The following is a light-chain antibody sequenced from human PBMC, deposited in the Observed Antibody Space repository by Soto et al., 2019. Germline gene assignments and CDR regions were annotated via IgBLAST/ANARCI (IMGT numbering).Light chain of an antibody. CDR3: QHRANWPMYT. CDR1: QSISTY. V-gene: IGKV3-11*01. Sequence: EIVLTQSPATLSLSPGERATLSCRAGQSISTYLAWYQQKPGQPPGLLIYDASNRATGIPARFSGSGSGTDFTLTIISLEPEDFAVYYCQHRANWPMYTFGQGTKLEIK. J-gene: IGKJ2*01. CDR2: DAS.